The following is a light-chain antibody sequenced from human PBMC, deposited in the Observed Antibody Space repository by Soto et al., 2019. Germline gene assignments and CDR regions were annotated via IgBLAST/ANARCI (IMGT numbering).Light chain of an antibody. Sequence: QSVLTQSPSASGTPGQRVTISCSGSRSNIGRNFAYWSQHVPGTAPRLLIQRNNERPSGVPDRFSGSKSGTSVSLAISGLQSDDEATYYCAAWDDTLDAQVFGGGTKLTVL. CDR1: RSNIGRNF. CDR3: AAWDDTLDAQV. CDR2: RNN. J-gene: IGLJ3*02. V-gene: IGLV1-47*01.